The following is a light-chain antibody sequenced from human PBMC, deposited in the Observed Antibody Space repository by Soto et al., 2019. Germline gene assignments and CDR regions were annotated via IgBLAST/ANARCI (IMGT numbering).Light chain of an antibody. CDR3: QQYGSLPRT. Sequence: EIVLTQSPGTLSLSPGERATLCCRASQSVSTNFLAWYQQKHGQSPRLLIYGAAYRPTGIPDRFSGSGSGTVFTLTISRLEPEDFAVYYCQQYGSLPRTFGQGNKVEIK. CDR1: QSVSTNF. CDR2: GAA. V-gene: IGKV3-20*01. J-gene: IGKJ1*01.